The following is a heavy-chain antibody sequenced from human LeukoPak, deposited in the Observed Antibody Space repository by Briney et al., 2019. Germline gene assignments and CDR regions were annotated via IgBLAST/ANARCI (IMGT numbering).Heavy chain of an antibody. Sequence: GASEKVSCKASGYTLTSYDINWVRQATGQGPEWMGWMSPNSGNTGYAQKFQGRVTMTRSTSMSTAYMELSSLRSEDTAVYYCARGPPNWGYDYWGQGTLVTVSS. CDR1: GYTLTSYD. CDR2: MSPNSGNT. D-gene: IGHD7-27*01. J-gene: IGHJ4*02. V-gene: IGHV1-8*01. CDR3: ARGPPNWGYDY.